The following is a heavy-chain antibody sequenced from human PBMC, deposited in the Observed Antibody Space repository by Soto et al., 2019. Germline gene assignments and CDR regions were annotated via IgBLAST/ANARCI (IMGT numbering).Heavy chain of an antibody. D-gene: IGHD6-19*01. V-gene: IGHV3-48*02. CDR1: GCSLANYP. Sequence: LRLSCVASGCSLANYPMNWVRQTPGKGLEWISYSSPRGDTIYYADSVEGRFAISRDNARNSLSLHMSSLRDEDSALYYCAKGPHTNVGWPYYFESWGQG. CDR2: SSPRGDTI. J-gene: IGHJ4*02. CDR3: AKGPHTNVGWPYYFES.